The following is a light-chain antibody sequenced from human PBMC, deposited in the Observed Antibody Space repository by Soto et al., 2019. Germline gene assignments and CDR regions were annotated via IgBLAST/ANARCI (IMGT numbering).Light chain of an antibody. J-gene: IGKJ5*01. V-gene: IGKV3-11*01. CDR3: QQRSNWAIT. CDR1: RSVSSY. Sequence: IVWTQSPGTLSLSPGERCTLSCMASRSVSSYLAWYQQKPGQAPRLLIYDAYNRATGITARFSGSGSGTDFTLTISSLEPEDFAVYYCQQRSNWAITVGQGTRLEIK. CDR2: DAY.